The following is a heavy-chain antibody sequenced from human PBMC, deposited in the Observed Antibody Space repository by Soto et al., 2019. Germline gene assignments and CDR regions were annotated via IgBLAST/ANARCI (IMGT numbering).Heavy chain of an antibody. CDR2: INHTGST. D-gene: IGHD6-19*01. Sequence: SETLSLTCAVYGGSFSGYYSSWIRQPPGKGLEWIGEINHTGSTNYNPSLKSRVTISVDTSKNQFSLKLSSVAAADTAVYYCAIRRIAVTPWIYWGQGTLVTVSS. J-gene: IGHJ4*02. V-gene: IGHV4-34*01. CDR3: AIRRIAVTPWIY. CDR1: GGSFSGYY.